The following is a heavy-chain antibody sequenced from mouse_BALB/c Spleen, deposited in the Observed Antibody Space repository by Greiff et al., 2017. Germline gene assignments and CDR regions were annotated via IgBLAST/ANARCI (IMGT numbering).Heavy chain of an antibody. J-gene: IGHJ4*01. CDR1: GFSLSTSGMG. Sequence: QVTLKESGPGILQPSQTLSLTCSFSGFSLSTSGMGVSWIRQPSGKGLEWLAHIYWDDDKRYNPSLKSRLTISKDTSSNQVFLKITSVDTADTATYYCARSDDGYYGYAMDYWGQGTSVTVSS. V-gene: IGHV8-12*01. CDR3: ARSDDGYYGYAMDY. CDR2: IYWDDDK. D-gene: IGHD2-3*01.